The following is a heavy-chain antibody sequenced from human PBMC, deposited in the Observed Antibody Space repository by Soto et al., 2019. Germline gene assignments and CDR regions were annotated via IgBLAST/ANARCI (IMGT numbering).Heavy chain of an antibody. CDR3: ARAEQLVRNYYYYGMDV. D-gene: IGHD6-6*01. CDR1: GGTFSSYA. J-gene: IGHJ6*02. V-gene: IGHV1-69*13. Sequence: SVKVSCKASGGTFSSYAISWVRQAPGQGLEWMGGIIPIFGTANYAQKFQGRVTITADESTSTAYMELSSLRSEDTAVYYCARAEQLVRNYYYYGMDVCGQGTTVTVSS. CDR2: IIPIFGTA.